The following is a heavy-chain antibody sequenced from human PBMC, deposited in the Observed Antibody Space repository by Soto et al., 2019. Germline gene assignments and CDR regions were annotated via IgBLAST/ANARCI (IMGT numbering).Heavy chain of an antibody. V-gene: IGHV4-59*01. CDR2: IYYSGST. CDR3: ARSIWDYYYGMDV. J-gene: IGHJ6*02. D-gene: IGHD3-10*01. Sequence: ETLSLTCTVSGGSISSYYWSWIRQPPGKGLEWIGYIYYSGSTNYNPSLKSRVTISVDTSKNQFSLKLSSVTAADTAVYYCARSIWDYYYGMDVWGQGTTVTVSS. CDR1: GGSISSYY.